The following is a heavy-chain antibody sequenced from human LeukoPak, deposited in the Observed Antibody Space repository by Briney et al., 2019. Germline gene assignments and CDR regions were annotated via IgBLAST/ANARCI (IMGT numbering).Heavy chain of an antibody. Sequence: ASVKVSCKASGYTFTSYDINWVRQATGQGLEWMGWMNPNSGNTGYAQKFQGRVTMTRNTSISTAYMELSSLRAEDTAVYYCAKVGYYDSSGYYYPLEYFDYWGQGTLVTVSS. CDR1: GYTFTSYD. V-gene: IGHV1-8*01. J-gene: IGHJ4*02. CDR3: AKVGYYDSSGYYYPLEYFDY. D-gene: IGHD3-22*01. CDR2: MNPNSGNT.